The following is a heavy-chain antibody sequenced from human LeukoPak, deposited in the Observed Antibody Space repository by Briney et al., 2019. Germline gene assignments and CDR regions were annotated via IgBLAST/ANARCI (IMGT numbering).Heavy chain of an antibody. CDR2: SYTSGST. CDR1: GGSTSSYY. J-gene: IGHJ3*02. Sequence: PSETLSLTCTVSGGSTSSYYWSWIRQPPGKGLEWIGYSYTSGSTNYNPSLKSRVTISVDTSKNQFSLKLSSVTAADTAVYYCARRDSSGWYRNDAFDIWGQGTMVTVSS. V-gene: IGHV4-4*09. CDR3: ARRDSSGWYRNDAFDI. D-gene: IGHD6-19*01.